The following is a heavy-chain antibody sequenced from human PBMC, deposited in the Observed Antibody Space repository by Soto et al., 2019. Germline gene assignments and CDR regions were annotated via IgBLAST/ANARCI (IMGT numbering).Heavy chain of an antibody. Sequence: EVQLVESGGGLVKPGGSLRLSCAASGFTLSTYRMSWVRQAPGKALEWVSSISSSSGYIYYADSVKGRFTISRDNAKNSLDLQMNSLRAEDTAVYYCVRDQGEYDIMTERYFYYMDVWGKGTTVTISS. CDR2: ISSSSGYI. J-gene: IGHJ6*03. CDR3: VRDQGEYDIMTERYFYYMDV. D-gene: IGHD3-9*01. V-gene: IGHV3-21*04. CDR1: GFTLSTYR.